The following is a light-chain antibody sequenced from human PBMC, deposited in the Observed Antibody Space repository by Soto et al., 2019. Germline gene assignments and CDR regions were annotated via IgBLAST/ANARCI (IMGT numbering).Light chain of an antibody. CDR1: QSVSSSY. J-gene: IGKJ1*01. CDR3: QQYGSSRT. CDR2: GAS. Sequence: EIVLTQSPGTLSLSPGERATLSCRASQSVSSSYLAWYQQKPGQAPRLLIYGASSRATGIPDRFSGSGSGPAFTLTISRLEPDDVAVYYCQQYGSSRTFGKGTKVEIK. V-gene: IGKV3-20*01.